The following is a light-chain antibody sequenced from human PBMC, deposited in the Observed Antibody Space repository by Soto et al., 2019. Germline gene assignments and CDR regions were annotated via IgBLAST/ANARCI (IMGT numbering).Light chain of an antibody. J-gene: IGKJ1*01. CDR2: GAS. CDR1: QSISSSY. CDR3: QQYGSSRWT. Sequence: EIVLTQSPGTLSLSPEEGATLSCRASQSISSSYLAWYQHNRGQAPRLLIYGASTRAAGTPDRFSGSGSGTDFTLTISRLEPEDFAVYYCQQYGSSRWTFGQGTKVDIK. V-gene: IGKV3-20*01.